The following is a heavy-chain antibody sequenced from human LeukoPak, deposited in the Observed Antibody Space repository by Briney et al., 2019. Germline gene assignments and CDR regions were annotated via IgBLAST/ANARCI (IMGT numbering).Heavy chain of an antibody. CDR3: ARVRIAVGFLDY. D-gene: IGHD6-19*01. J-gene: IGHJ4*02. Sequence: GGSLRLSCAASGFTFSSYEMNWVRQAPGKGLEWVSYISSSGSTIYHADSVKGRFTISRDNAKNSLYLQMNSLRAEDTAVYYCARVRIAVGFLDYWGQGTLVTVSS. V-gene: IGHV3-48*03. CDR2: ISSSGSTI. CDR1: GFTFSSYE.